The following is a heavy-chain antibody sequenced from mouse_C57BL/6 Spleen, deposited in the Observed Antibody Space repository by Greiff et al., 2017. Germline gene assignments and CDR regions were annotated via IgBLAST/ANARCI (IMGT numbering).Heavy chain of an antibody. CDR3: TRNDCWRCY. CDR1: GYTFTDYN. D-gene: IGHD2-4*01. J-gene: IGHJ2*01. V-gene: IGHV1-22*01. CDR2: INPNNGGT. Sequence: EVQLQQSGPELVKPGASVKMSCKASGYTFTDYNMHWVKQSHGKSLEWIGYINPNNGGTSYHTKFKGKATLTVNKSYSTAYMELRSLTSEDSAFYYCTRNDCWRCYWGQGTTLTVSS.